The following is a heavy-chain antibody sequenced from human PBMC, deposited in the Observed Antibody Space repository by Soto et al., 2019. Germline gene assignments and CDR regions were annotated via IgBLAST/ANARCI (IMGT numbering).Heavy chain of an antibody. CDR2: IYSGGST. V-gene: IGHV3-53*04. Sequence: EVQLEESGGGLVQPGGSLRLSCVVSGFTVSRNYMSWVRQAPGKGLEWVSVIYSGGSTYYADSVQGRFTISRHNSKNTLYLQMNSLRAEDTAVYYCARGGNPNYSWGQGTLVTVSS. CDR1: GFTVSRNY. J-gene: IGHJ4*02. CDR3: ARGGNPNYS. D-gene: IGHD4-4*01.